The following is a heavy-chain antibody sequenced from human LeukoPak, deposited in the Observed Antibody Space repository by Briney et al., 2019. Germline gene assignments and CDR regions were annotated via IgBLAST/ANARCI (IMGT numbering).Heavy chain of an antibody. D-gene: IGHD4-17*01. CDR2: ISGSGGST. CDR1: GFTFSSYA. CDR3: ARNYGDYGLFRY. V-gene: IGHV3-23*01. J-gene: IGHJ4*02. Sequence: PGGALRLSCAASGFTFSSYAMSWVRQAPGKGLEWVSAISGSGGSTYYADSVKGRFTISRDNSKNTLYLQMNSLRAEDTAVYYCARNYGDYGLFRYWGQGTLVTVSS.